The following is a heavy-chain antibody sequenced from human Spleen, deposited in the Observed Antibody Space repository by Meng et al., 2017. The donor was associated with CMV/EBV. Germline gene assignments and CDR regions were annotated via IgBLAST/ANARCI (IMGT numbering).Heavy chain of an antibody. CDR3: AREQGGSFDDYYYYGMDV. CDR2: IKYDGSYK. V-gene: IGHV3-33*05. CDR1: GFSFSSYG. D-gene: IGHD1-26*01. J-gene: IGHJ6*02. Sequence: GESLKISCEAFGFSFSSYGIQWVRQAPGKGLEWVAFIKYDGSYKYYGDSVKGRVTISRDNAKNSLYLQMNSLRAEDTAVYYCAREQGGSFDDYYYYGMDVWGQGTTVTVSS.